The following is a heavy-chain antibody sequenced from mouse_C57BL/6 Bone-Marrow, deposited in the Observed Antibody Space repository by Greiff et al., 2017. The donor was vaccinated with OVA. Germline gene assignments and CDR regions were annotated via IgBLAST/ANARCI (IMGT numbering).Heavy chain of an antibody. Sequence: VQLQQSGAELLKPGASVKLSCKATGYTFTGYWIEWVKQRPGHGLEWIGEILPGSGSTNYNEKFKGKATFTADTSANTAYMQLSSLTTEDSAIYYCARVHYYYGSSLFAYWGQGTLVTVSA. V-gene: IGHV1-9*01. D-gene: IGHD1-1*01. CDR1: GYTFTGYW. CDR2: ILPGSGST. CDR3: ARVHYYYGSSLFAY. J-gene: IGHJ3*01.